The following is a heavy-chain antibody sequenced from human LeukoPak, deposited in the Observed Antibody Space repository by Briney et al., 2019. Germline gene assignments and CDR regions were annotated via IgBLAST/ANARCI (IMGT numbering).Heavy chain of an antibody. CDR1: GYTFSNYG. D-gene: IGHD1-14*01. CDR2: ISTSKGEK. V-gene: IGHV1-18*01. J-gene: IGHJ4*02. CDR3: ARGDTGDF. Sequence: ASVKVSCKASGYTFSNYGISWVRQAPGQGLDWVGRISTSKGEKDLAQNLQGRVTMTTDTSTSTAYMELRSLTSDDTAVYYCARGDTGDFWGQGTLVTVSS.